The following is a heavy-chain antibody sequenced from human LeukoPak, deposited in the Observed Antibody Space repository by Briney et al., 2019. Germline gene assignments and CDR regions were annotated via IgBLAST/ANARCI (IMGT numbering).Heavy chain of an antibody. V-gene: IGHV3-21*01. CDR1: GFTFSSYS. CDR2: ISSSSSYI. D-gene: IGHD3-10*01. Sequence: GGSLRLSCAASGFTFSSYSMNWVRQAPGKGLEWVSSISSSSSYIYYADSVKGRFTISRDNAKNSLYLQMNSLRAEDTAVYYCARALAREGDYYYYYMDVWGKGTTVTVSS. CDR3: ARALAREGDYYYYYMDV. J-gene: IGHJ6*03.